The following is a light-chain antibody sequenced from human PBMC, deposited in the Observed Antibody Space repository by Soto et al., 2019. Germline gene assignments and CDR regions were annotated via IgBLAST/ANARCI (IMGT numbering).Light chain of an antibody. CDR3: SSYTSSGLYV. Sequence: QSALTQPASVSGSPGQSITISCTGTSSDIGGYNYVAWYQQHPGEAPKLMIYDVSNRPSGISNRFSGSKSGNTASLIVSGLQAEDEADYFCSSYTSSGLYVFGTGTKLTVL. V-gene: IGLV2-14*01. J-gene: IGLJ1*01. CDR2: DVS. CDR1: SSDIGGYNY.